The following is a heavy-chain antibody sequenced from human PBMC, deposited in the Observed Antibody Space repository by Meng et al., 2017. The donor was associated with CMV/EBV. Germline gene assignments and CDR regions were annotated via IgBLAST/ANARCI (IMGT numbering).Heavy chain of an antibody. Sequence: SETLSLTCTVSGGSISSYYWSWIRQPPGKGLEWIGYIYYSGSTNYNPSLKRRVTISVDTSKNQFSLKLSSVTAADTAVYYCARDGSSSGYWFDPWGQGTLVTVSS. J-gene: IGHJ5*02. D-gene: IGHD3-22*01. CDR3: ARDGSSSGYWFDP. CDR2: IYYSGST. V-gene: IGHV4-59*01. CDR1: GGSISSYY.